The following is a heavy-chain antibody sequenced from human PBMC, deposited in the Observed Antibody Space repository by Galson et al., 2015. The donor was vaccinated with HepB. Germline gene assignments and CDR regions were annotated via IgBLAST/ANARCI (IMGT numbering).Heavy chain of an antibody. J-gene: IGHJ4*02. CDR2: ISYDGSNK. D-gene: IGHD6-19*01. Sequence: SLRLSCAASGFTFSSYAMHWVRQAPGKGLEWVAVISYDGSNKYYADSVKGRFTISRDNSKNTLYLQMNSLRAEDTAVYYCARVHSGWEEFEYFDYWGQGTLVTVSS. V-gene: IGHV3-30*04. CDR1: GFTFSSYA. CDR3: ARVHSGWEEFEYFDY.